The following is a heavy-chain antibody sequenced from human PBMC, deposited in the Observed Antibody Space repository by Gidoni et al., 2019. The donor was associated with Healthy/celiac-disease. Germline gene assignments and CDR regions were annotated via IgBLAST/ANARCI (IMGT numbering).Heavy chain of an antibody. Sequence: QVQLQESGPGLVKPSETLSLTCAVSGYSISSGYYWGWIRQPPGKGLVWIGSIYHSGSTYYNPSLKSRVTISVDTSKNQFSLKLSSVTAADTAVYYCARSRGDYVWGSYRRFDYWGQGTLVTVSS. V-gene: IGHV4-38-2*01. CDR3: ARSRGDYVWGSYRRFDY. CDR1: GYSISSGYY. CDR2: IYHSGST. D-gene: IGHD3-16*02. J-gene: IGHJ4*02.